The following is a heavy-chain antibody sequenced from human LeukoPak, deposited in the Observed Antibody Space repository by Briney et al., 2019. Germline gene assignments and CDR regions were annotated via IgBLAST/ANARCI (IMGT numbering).Heavy chain of an antibody. CDR2: IDHSGRT. CDR3: ATEFYDFLSGESWFDP. D-gene: IGHD3-9*01. CDR1: GDSIDSVSYY. V-gene: IGHV4-39*07. Sequence: SETLSLTCSVSGDSIDSVSYYWGWIRQAPGKGPEWIASIDHSGRTFYNPSLRSRVTISVDTSNNDFSLNLTSVTAADTAVYYCATEFYDFLSGESWFDPWGQGALITVS. J-gene: IGHJ5*02.